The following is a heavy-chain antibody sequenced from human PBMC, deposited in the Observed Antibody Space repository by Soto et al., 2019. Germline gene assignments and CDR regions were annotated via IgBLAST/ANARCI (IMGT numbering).Heavy chain of an antibody. Sequence: QVQLQESGPGLVKPSQTLSLTCTVSGGSISSGDYYWSWIRQPPGKGLEWIGYIYYSGGTYYNPARKSRVTISVDTSKNQSSLKLSSVTAADTAVYYCARVGGFGATTIDYWGQGTLVTVSS. D-gene: IGHD3-10*01. CDR3: ARVGGFGATTIDY. V-gene: IGHV4-30-4*01. CDR2: IYYSGGT. J-gene: IGHJ4*02. CDR1: GGSISSGDYY.